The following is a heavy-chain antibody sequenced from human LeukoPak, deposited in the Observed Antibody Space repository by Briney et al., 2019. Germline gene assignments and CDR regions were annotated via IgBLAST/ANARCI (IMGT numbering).Heavy chain of an antibody. J-gene: IGHJ4*02. CDR1: GFIFSSYA. CDR2: ISYDGSNK. CDR3: ARFRGSGSLDY. D-gene: IGHD3-10*01. Sequence: PGGSLRLSCAASGFIFSSYAMHWVRQAPGKGLEWVAVISYDGSNKYYADSVKGRFTISRDNSKNTLYLQMNSLRAEDTAVYYCARFRGSGSLDYWGQGTLVTVSS. V-gene: IGHV3-30-3*01.